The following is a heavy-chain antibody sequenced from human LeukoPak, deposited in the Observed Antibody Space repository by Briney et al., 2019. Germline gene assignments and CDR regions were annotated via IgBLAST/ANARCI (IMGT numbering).Heavy chain of an antibody. Sequence: SQTLSLTCAISGDSVSSSSVAWNWIRQSPSRGLEWLGRTLYRSKWNYDYALSVKSRITISPDSSKNQISLQLNSVTPEDTALYYCARGHNYAFDYWGLGTLVTVSS. CDR2: TLYRSKWNY. V-gene: IGHV6-1*01. J-gene: IGHJ4*02. CDR3: ARGHNYAFDY. CDR1: GDSVSSSSVA. D-gene: IGHD5-18*01.